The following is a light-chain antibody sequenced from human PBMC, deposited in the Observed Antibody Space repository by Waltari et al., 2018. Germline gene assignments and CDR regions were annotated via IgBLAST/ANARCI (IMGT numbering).Light chain of an antibody. CDR3: CSYAGSYTPWV. CDR2: DVS. CDR1: SSDVGGYNY. Sequence: QSALTQPRSVSGSPGQSVTISCTGTSSDVGGYNYVSWYQQHPGKAPKLMIYDVSKRPSGVPDRFSGSKSGHTASLTISGLQAEDEADYYCCSYAGSYTPWVFGGGTKLTVL. V-gene: IGLV2-11*01. J-gene: IGLJ3*02.